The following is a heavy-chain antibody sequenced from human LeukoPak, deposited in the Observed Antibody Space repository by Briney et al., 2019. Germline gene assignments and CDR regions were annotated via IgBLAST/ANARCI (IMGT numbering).Heavy chain of an antibody. CDR2: ISYDGSNK. J-gene: IGHJ4*02. V-gene: IGHV3-30*04. D-gene: IGHD2-21*02. Sequence: GGSLRLSCAASGFTFSSYAMHWVRQAPGKGLEWVAVISYDGSNKYYADSVKGRFTISRDNSKNTLYLQMNSLRAEDTAVYYCARDRVEVDRGDCHSFDYWSQGTLVTVSS. CDR1: GFTFSSYA. CDR3: ARDRVEVDRGDCHSFDY.